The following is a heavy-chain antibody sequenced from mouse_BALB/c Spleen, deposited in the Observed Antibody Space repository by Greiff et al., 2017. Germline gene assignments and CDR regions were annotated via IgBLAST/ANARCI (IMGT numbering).Heavy chain of an antibody. J-gene: IGHJ4*01. Sequence: VQLQQSGPELVKPGASVKIPCKASGYTFTDYNMDWVKQSHGKSLEWIGDINPNNGGTIYNQKFKGKATLTVDKSSSTAYMELRSLTSEDTAVYYCARSPYYRYYAMDYWGQGTSVTVSS. CDR2: INPNNGGT. CDR3: ARSPYYRYYAMDY. D-gene: IGHD2-14*01. V-gene: IGHV1-18*01. CDR1: GYTFTDYN.